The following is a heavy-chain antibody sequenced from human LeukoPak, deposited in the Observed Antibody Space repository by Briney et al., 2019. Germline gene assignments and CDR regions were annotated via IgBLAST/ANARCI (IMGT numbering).Heavy chain of an antibody. Sequence: PSGTLSLTCAVSGGSISSSNWWSWVRQPPGKGLEWIGEIYHSGSTNYNPSLKSRLTISLDTSRNQFSLKLSSVTAADTAVYYCARLSGWFDPWGQGTLVTVSS. D-gene: IGHD3-16*02. V-gene: IGHV4-4*02. CDR2: IYHSGST. J-gene: IGHJ5*02. CDR1: GGSISSSNW. CDR3: ARLSGWFDP.